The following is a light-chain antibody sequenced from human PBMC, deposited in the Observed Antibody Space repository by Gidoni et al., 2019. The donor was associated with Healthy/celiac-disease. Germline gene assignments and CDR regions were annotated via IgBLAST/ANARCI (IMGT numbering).Light chain of an antibody. Sequence: EIVLTQSRATLSLSPGERATLSCRASQSVSSYLAWYQQKPGQAPRLLIYDASNMATGIPARFSGSGSWTDFTLTISSLEPEDFAVYYCQQRSNWPPFTFGPGTKVDIK. CDR3: QQRSNWPPFT. CDR2: DAS. CDR1: QSVSSY. V-gene: IGKV3-11*01. J-gene: IGKJ3*01.